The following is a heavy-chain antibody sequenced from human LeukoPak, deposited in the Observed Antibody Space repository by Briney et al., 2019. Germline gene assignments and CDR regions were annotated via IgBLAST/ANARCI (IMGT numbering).Heavy chain of an antibody. D-gene: IGHD6-13*01. CDR2: IYSGGST. Sequence: PGGSLRLSCAASGFTVSSNYMSWVRQAPGKGLEWVSVIYSGGSTYYADSVKGRFTISRHNSKNTLYLQMNSLRAEDTAVYYCARLFNPGIAAAGNWFDPWGQGTLVTVSS. J-gene: IGHJ5*02. CDR1: GFTVSSNY. CDR3: ARLFNPGIAAAGNWFDP. V-gene: IGHV3-53*04.